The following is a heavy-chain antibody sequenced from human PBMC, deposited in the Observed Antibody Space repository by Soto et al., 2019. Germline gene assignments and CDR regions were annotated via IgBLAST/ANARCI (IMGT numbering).Heavy chain of an antibody. D-gene: IGHD4-17*01. CDR3: ARSDDYGDEDNVYYYYGMDV. CDR1: GFTFSSYG. J-gene: IGHJ6*02. V-gene: IGHV3-33*01. Sequence: GGSLRLSCAASGFTFSSYGMHWVRQAPGKGLEWVAVIWYDGSNKYYADSVKGRFTISRDNSKNTLYLQMNSLRAEDTAVYYCARSDDYGDEDNVYYYYGMDVWGQGTTVTVSS. CDR2: IWYDGSNK.